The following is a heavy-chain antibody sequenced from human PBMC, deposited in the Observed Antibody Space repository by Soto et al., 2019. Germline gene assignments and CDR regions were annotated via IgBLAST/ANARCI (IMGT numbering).Heavy chain of an antibody. CDR1: GGSISGHY. CDR3: ARVGSSGWSPDY. V-gene: IGHV4-59*11. J-gene: IGHJ4*02. D-gene: IGHD6-19*01. CDR2: IFYTGST. Sequence: SETLSLTCTVSGGSISGHYWIWIRQSPGKGLEWIGYIFYTGSTNYNPSLKGRVTLSVDTSKNQFSLRLSSVTAADTAVYYCARVGSSGWSPDYWGQGTLVTAPQ.